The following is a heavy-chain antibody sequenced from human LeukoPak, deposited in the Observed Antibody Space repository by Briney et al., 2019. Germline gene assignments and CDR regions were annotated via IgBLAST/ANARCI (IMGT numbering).Heavy chain of an antibody. V-gene: IGHV3-7*01. CDR1: GFTLSSYA. D-gene: IGHD3-10*01. CDR3: ARMDYYGSGSYRIDAFDI. Sequence: GGSLRLSCAASGFTLSSYAMSWVRQSPGKGLEWVANIKQDGSEKYYVDSVKGRFTISRDNAKNSLYLQMNSLRAEDTAVYYCARMDYYGSGSYRIDAFDIWGQGTMVTVSS. J-gene: IGHJ3*02. CDR2: IKQDGSEK.